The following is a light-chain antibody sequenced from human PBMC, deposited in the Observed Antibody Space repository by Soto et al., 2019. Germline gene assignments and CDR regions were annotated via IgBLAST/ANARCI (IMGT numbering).Light chain of an antibody. V-gene: IGLV2-14*01. J-gene: IGLJ1*01. CDR3: SSYTSTNTRL. CDR2: EVS. CDR1: SSDVGGYNY. Sequence: QSALTQPASVSRSLGQSITISCTGTSSDVGGYNYVSWYQQHPGKAPKLMIYEVSNRPSGISNRFSGSKSGNTASLTISGLQAEDDADYYCSSYTSTNTRLFGTGTKLTVL.